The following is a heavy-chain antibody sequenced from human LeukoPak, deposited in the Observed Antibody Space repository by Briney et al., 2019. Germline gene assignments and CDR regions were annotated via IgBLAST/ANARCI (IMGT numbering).Heavy chain of an antibody. CDR3: ARSPERLGQGYLDS. V-gene: IGHV3-30*04. CDR1: GFTFSSYS. Sequence: GRSLRLSCAASGFTFSSYSMHWVRQAPGKGLEWLTLISYHGSNKDYTDSVRGRFTISRDNSKNTVFLQMNSLRTEDTAVYFCARSPERLGQGYLDSWGQGTLVIVP. D-gene: IGHD3/OR15-3a*01. J-gene: IGHJ4*02. CDR2: ISYHGSNK.